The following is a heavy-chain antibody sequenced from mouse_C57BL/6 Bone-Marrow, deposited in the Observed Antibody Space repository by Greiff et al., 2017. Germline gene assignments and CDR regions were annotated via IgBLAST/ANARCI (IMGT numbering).Heavy chain of an antibody. CDR3: ASAYDYDDY. Sequence: VQLQQSVAELVRPGASVKMSCTASGFNINNSYMHWVKQRPEQGLEWIGRIDPGDGNTKYAAKFQGKATINADTSSNTAYLQLSSLPSEDTAICSCASAYDYDDYWGQGTTLTVSS. V-gene: IGHV14-3*01. D-gene: IGHD2-4*01. CDR1: GFNINNSY. J-gene: IGHJ2*01. CDR2: IDPGDGNT.